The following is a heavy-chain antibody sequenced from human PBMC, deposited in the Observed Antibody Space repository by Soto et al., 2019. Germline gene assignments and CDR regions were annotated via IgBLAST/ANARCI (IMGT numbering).Heavy chain of an antibody. D-gene: IGHD6-13*01. V-gene: IGHV4-59*01. CDR1: GGSISFYY. Sequence: QVQLQESGPGLVKPSETLSLTCTVSGGSISFYYWSWIRQPPGKGLEWIAYIYSSGSTKYNPSLKSRVTISVDTSKNQFSLKLSSVTAADTAVYYCAREGYSSRWNPIDYWGQGTQVTVSS. CDR2: IYSSGST. J-gene: IGHJ4*02. CDR3: AREGYSSRWNPIDY.